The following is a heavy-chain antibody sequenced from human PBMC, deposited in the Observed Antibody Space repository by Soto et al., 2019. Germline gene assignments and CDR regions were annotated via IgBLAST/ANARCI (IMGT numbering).Heavy chain of an antibody. D-gene: IGHD2-2*01. CDR2: PDAEDGET. J-gene: IGHJ4*02. CDR1: LYSLGDLS. Sequence: ASVEVSWQGSLYSLGDLSIHWVRQAPGQGLEWMGGPDAEDGETIYAQKLQGRGTMTEDTSTDTAYMELSSLTSEDTAMYYCATLPRTIERTPAAIWSFDSWGQGTMVTVAS. V-gene: IGHV1-24*01. CDR3: ATLPRTIERTPAAIWSFDS.